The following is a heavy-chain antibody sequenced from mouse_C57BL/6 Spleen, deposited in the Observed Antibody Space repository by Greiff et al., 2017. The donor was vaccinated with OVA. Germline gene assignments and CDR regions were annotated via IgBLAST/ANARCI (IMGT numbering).Heavy chain of an antibody. V-gene: IGHV1-53*01. CDR3: ARSRAYYSNSGGYFDV. J-gene: IGHJ1*03. Sequence: QVQLQQPGTELVKPGASVKLSCKASGYTFTSYWTHWVKQRPGQGLEWIGNINPSNGGTNYNEKFKSKATLTVDKSSSTAYMQLSSLTSEDSAVYYCARSRAYYSNSGGYFDVWGTGTTVTVSS. CDR1: GYTFTSYW. CDR2: INPSNGGT. D-gene: IGHD2-5*01.